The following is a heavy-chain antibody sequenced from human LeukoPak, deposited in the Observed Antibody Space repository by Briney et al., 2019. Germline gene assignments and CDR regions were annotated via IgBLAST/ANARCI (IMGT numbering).Heavy chain of an antibody. CDR2: IRQDGGDN. V-gene: IGHV3-7*01. CDR1: GFTFRNYW. Sequence: HTGGSLRLSCASSGFTFRNYWMGWVRQPPGKGLEWVANIRQDGGDNHYVDSVKGRFTISRDNARNSLSLQMNSLRAEDTAVYYCTKWSTSWSYYTEWGQGTLVIV. J-gene: IGHJ4*02. D-gene: IGHD3-10*01. CDR3: TKWSTSWSYYTE.